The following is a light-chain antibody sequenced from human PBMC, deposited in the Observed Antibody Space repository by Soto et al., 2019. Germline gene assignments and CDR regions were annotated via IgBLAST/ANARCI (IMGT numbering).Light chain of an antibody. J-gene: IGKJ1*01. CDR2: LGS. CDR1: HSLLHSNGYNY. V-gene: IGKV2-28*01. Sequence: DIVITQTPLSLPVTPGEPASISCTSSHSLLHSNGYNYLDWYLQKPGQSPQLLIYLGSNRASGVPDRFSGSGSGTDFTLKISRVEAEDVGVYYCMQPLQSWTFGQGTKVDIK. CDR3: MQPLQSWT.